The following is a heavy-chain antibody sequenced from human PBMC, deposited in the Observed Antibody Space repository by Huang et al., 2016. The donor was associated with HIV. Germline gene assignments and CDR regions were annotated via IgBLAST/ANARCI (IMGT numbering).Heavy chain of an antibody. V-gene: IGHV4-39*01. Sequence: QLQLQESGPGLVKPSETLSLTCTVSGGSISSSSYYWGWIRQPPGKGLEWIGSIHYRGSTDYNPSLKSRVTISVDTSKNQFSLKLSSVTAADTAVYYCARHSDDFWSGYSYFDYWGQGTLVPVSS. CDR1: GGSISSSSYY. J-gene: IGHJ4*02. CDR2: IHYRGST. D-gene: IGHD3-3*01. CDR3: ARHSDDFWSGYSYFDY.